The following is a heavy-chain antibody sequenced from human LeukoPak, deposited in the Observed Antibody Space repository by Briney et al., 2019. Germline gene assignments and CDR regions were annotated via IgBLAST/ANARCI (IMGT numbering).Heavy chain of an antibody. CDR3: AAGYSSGWYVRYFDY. J-gene: IGHJ4*02. D-gene: IGHD6-19*01. CDR2: ISGSGGST. CDR1: GFTFSSYA. V-gene: IGHV3-23*01. Sequence: PGASLRLSCAASGFTFSSYAMSWVRQAPGKGLEWVSAISGSGGSTYYADSVKGRFTISRDNSKNTLCLQMNSLRAEDTAVYYCAAGYSSGWYVRYFDYWGQGTLVTVSS.